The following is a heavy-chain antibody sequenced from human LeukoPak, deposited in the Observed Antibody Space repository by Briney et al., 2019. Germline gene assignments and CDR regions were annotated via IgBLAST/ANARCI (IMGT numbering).Heavy chain of an antibody. Sequence: GGSLRLSCAASGFTFSSYSMNWVRQAPGKGLEWVSSISSSSSYIYYADSVKGRSTISRDNAKNSLYLQMNSLRAEDTAVYYCARDSSSSGFDYWGQGTLVTVSS. CDR2: ISSSSSYI. CDR3: ARDSSSSGFDY. CDR1: GFTFSSYS. D-gene: IGHD6-6*01. V-gene: IGHV3-21*01. J-gene: IGHJ4*02.